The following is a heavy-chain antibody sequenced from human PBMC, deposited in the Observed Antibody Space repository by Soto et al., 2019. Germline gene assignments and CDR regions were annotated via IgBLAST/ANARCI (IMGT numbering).Heavy chain of an antibody. Sequence: SETLSLTCTVSGGSLSSSSYYWGWIRQPPGKGLEWIGSIYYSGSTYYNPSLKSRVTISVDTSKNQFSLKLSSVTAADTAVYYCARGETDFWSGPLLFDPWGQGTLVTVSS. CDR3: ARGETDFWSGPLLFDP. CDR2: IYYSGST. J-gene: IGHJ5*02. D-gene: IGHD3-3*01. CDR1: GGSLSSSSYY. V-gene: IGHV4-39*01.